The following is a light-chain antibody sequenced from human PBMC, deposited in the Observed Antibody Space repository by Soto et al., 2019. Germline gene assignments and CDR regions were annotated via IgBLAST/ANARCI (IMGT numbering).Light chain of an antibody. CDR2: GAS. Sequence: EIVMTQSPATLSVPPGDRATLSCRANQSVRSNLAWYQQRPGQAPRLLIYGASTRAAGVPARFSGSGSGTDFSLIISRLEPEDFAVYYCQQYGVEPVFGQGTKVDIK. CDR3: QQYGVEPV. V-gene: IGKV3-15*01. CDR1: QSVRSN. J-gene: IGKJ1*01.